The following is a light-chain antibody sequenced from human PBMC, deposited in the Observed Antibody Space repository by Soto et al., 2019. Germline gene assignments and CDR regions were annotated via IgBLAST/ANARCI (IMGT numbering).Light chain of an antibody. CDR1: QSVTTY. CDR3: QQSFSEPPLS. CDR2: AAS. Sequence: DIQLTQSPSSLSASVGDRVTITCRASQSVTTYLNWYQQKPGKPPKRLIFAASSLQDGVPSRFSGSGSGTVFTLTINSRHPEDFATYYCQQSFSEPPLSFGGGTRVEVK. V-gene: IGKV1-39*01. J-gene: IGKJ4*01.